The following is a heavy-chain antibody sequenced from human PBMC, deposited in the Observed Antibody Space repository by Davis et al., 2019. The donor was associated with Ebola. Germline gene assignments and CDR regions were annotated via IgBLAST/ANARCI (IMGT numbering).Heavy chain of an antibody. CDR3: AKFVDWNYRYFDY. Sequence: GGSLRLSCAASGFTFSSYGMHWVRQAPGKGLEWVAVISYDGSNKYYADSVKGRFTISRDNSKNTLYLQMNSLRAEDTAVYYCAKFVDWNYRYFDYWGQGTLVTVSS. J-gene: IGHJ4*02. CDR2: ISYDGSNK. CDR1: GFTFSSYG. V-gene: IGHV3-30*18. D-gene: IGHD1-7*01.